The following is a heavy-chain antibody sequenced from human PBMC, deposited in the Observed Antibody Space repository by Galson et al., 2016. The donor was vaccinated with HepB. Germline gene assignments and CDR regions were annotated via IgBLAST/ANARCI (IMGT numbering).Heavy chain of an antibody. CDR3: ARVVGITMIIATGYIDL. Sequence: SETLSLTCTVSGGSISSSRHYWGWIRQPPGKGLEWIGSFSLSGSTYYNPSLKSRVTISVDTSKNQFSLKLTSVTAADAAVYYCARVVGITMIIATGYIDLWGRGTLVTVSS. J-gene: IGHJ2*01. CDR1: GGSISSSRHY. CDR2: FSLSGST. D-gene: IGHD3-22*01. V-gene: IGHV4-39*07.